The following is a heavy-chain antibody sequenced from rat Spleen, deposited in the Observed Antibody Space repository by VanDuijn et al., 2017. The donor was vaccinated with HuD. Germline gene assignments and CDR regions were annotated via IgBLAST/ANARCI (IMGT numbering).Heavy chain of an antibody. Sequence: EVQLVESGGGLVQPGRSLKLSCTASGLSFSNYDMAWVRQAPTKGLEWVASISYDGSATYYRDSVKGRFTLSRDNAKSTLYLQMNSLRSEDTATYYCTRGGDWDVDWGQGVMVTVSS. CDR3: TRGGDWDVD. V-gene: IGHV5-20*01. CDR2: ISYDGSAT. CDR1: GLSFSNYD. J-gene: IGHJ2*01. D-gene: IGHD5-1*01.